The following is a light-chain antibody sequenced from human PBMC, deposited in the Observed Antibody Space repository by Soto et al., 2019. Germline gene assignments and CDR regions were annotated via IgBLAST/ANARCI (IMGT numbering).Light chain of an antibody. Sequence: DIQLTKPPSSLSASVGDRVTLTCRVSQGISNYLSWYRQKPGIVPKLLIYSASSLQSRLPSRFSGRGSGTYFTLTISSLQPEDVATYSGQWTCNAPRTFGGGTKVEIK. CDR1: QGISNY. CDR2: SAS. J-gene: IGKJ4*01. V-gene: IGKV1-27*01. CDR3: QWTCNAPRT.